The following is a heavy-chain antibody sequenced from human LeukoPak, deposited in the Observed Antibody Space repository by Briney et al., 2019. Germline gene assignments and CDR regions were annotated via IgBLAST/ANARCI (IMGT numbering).Heavy chain of an antibody. CDR1: GFTFSSYA. J-gene: IGHJ6*02. CDR3: AKELDCSSTSCWMGYYYYYGMDV. Sequence: GGSLRLSCAASGFTFSSYAMSWVRQAPGKGLEWVSAISGSGGSTYYADSVKGRFTISRDNSKNTLYLQMNSLRAEDTAVYYCAKELDCSSTSCWMGYYYYYGMDVWGQGTTVTVSS. D-gene: IGHD2-2*01. V-gene: IGHV3-23*01. CDR2: ISGSGGST.